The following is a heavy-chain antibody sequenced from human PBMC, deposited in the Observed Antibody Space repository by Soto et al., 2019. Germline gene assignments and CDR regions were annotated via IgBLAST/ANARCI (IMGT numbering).Heavy chain of an antibody. D-gene: IGHD3-16*01. J-gene: IGHJ5*02. V-gene: IGHV4-61*01. Sequence: SETLSLTCTVSGGSVSNDNFYWSWIRQPPGKGLEWIGYVHSSGITNYNPSLKRRVTISVGTSRNQFSLRLSSVTAADTAVYYCARGLTMGQLPSHFDHWGQGTLVTVS. CDR2: VHSSGIT. CDR1: GGSVSNDNFY. CDR3: ARGLTMGQLPSHFDH.